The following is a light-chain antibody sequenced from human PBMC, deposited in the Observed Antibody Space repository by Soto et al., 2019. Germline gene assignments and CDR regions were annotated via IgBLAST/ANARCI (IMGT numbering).Light chain of an antibody. V-gene: IGLV1-40*01. CDR1: SSNIGAGYD. CDR3: QSYDSSLSGNVV. J-gene: IGLJ2*01. CDR2: GNS. Sequence: QPVLTQPPSVSGAPGPRVTISCTGSSSNIGAGYDVHWYQQLPGTAPKLLIYGNSNRPSGVPDRVSGSKSGTSASLAITGLQAEDEADYYCQSYDSSLSGNVVFGGGTKLTVL.